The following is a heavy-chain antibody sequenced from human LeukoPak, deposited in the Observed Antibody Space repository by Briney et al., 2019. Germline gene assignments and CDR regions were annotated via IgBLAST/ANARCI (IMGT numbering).Heavy chain of an antibody. CDR3: ARDFYYGSGSRAFDI. D-gene: IGHD3-10*01. Sequence: GGSLRLSCAASGFTLSDYYMSLIRQAPGKGLEWVSYISSSGSTIYYADSVKGRFTISRDNSKNTLHLQMNSLRAEDTAVYYCARDFYYGSGSRAFDIWGQGTMVTVSS. J-gene: IGHJ3*02. CDR2: ISSSGSTI. CDR1: GFTLSDYY. V-gene: IGHV3-11*01.